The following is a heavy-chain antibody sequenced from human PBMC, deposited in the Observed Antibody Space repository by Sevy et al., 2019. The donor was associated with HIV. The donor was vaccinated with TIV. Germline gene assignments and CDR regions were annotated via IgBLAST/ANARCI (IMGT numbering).Heavy chain of an antibody. D-gene: IGHD5-12*01. V-gene: IGHV4-59*01. CDR1: GGSISAYY. CDR3: ARAPPVRSGDDSLNWFDP. J-gene: IGHJ5*02. Sequence: SETLSLTCTVFGGSISAYYWSWIRQSPGKGLEYIGYIYYTGSTYYNPSLKSRVTISIDTSKNQFSLRLTSVTAADTAMYSCARAPPVRSGDDSLNWFDPWGQGTLVTVSS. CDR2: IYYTGST.